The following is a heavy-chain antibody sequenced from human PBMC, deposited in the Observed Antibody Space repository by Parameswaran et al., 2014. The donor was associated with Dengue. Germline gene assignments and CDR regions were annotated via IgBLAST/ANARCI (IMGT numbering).Heavy chain of an antibody. D-gene: IGHD6-25*01. CDR1: GFTFSDYF. CDR2: ISSTGSNI. J-gene: IGHJ4*02. V-gene: IGHV3-11*01. Sequence: GGSLRLSCAASGFTFSDYFMTWIRQVPGKGLEWVSYISSTGSNIYYAGSVEGRFTLSRDNVKNLLYLQMNNLRAEDTAVYYCARELEAARWDYWGQGSLVTVSS. CDR3: ARELEAARWDY.